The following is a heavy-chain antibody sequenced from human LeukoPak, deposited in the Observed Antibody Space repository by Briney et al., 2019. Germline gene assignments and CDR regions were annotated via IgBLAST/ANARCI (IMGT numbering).Heavy chain of an antibody. J-gene: IGHJ1*01. CDR1: GYTFTGYY. V-gene: IGHV1-2*06. CDR2: TNPNSGGT. Sequence: GASVKVSCKASGYTFTGYYMHWVRQAPGQGLEWMGRTNPNSGGTNYAQKFQGRVTMTRDTSISTAYMELSRLRSDDTAVYYCARAARIAAAVTAEYFQHWGQGTLVTVSS. D-gene: IGHD6-13*01. CDR3: ARAARIAAAVTAEYFQH.